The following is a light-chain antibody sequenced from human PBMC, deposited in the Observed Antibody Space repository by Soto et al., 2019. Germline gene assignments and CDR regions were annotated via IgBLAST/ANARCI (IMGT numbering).Light chain of an antibody. CDR1: QSISSW. CDR2: DAS. J-gene: IGKJ5*01. Sequence: DIQRTQSPSTLSASVGDRVTITCRASQSISSWLAWYQQKPGKAPKLLIYDASSLESGVPSRFSGSGSGTEFTLTISSLQPDDFATYFCQQSYRTPITFGQGTRLEIK. CDR3: QQSYRTPIT. V-gene: IGKV1-5*01.